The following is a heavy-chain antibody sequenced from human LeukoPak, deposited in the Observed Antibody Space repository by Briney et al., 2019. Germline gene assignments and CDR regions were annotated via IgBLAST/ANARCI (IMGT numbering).Heavy chain of an antibody. CDR3: TRLESGMDA. CDR1: GFAFSGSA. J-gene: IGHJ6*04. Sequence: GGSLRLSCAASGFAFSGSALHWVRQASGEGLEWVGRIKSKANNYATAYAASVNGRFTVSRDDSKNTAYLQMNSLKTEDTAVYYCTRLESGMDAWGRGTTVTVSS. CDR2: IKSKANNYAT. D-gene: IGHD1-1*01. V-gene: IGHV3-73*01.